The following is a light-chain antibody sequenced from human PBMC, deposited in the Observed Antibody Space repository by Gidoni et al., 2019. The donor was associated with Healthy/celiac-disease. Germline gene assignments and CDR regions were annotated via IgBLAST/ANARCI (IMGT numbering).Light chain of an antibody. V-gene: IGKV4-1*01. J-gene: IGKJ3*01. CDR1: QSVLYSSNNKNY. Sequence: DIVMTQSPDSLAVSLGERATINCKSNQSVLYSSNNKNYLAWYQQKPGQPPKLLIYWASTRESGVPDRFSGSGSGTDFTLTISSLQAEDVAVYYCQQYYTTPVTFGPGTKVDIQ. CDR3: QQYYTTPVT. CDR2: WAS.